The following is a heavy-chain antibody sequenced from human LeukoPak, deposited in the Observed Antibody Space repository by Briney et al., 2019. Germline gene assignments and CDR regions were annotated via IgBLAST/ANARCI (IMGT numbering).Heavy chain of an antibody. CDR1: GFTFDDYG. J-gene: IGHJ6*03. Sequence: PGGSLRLSCAASGFTFDDYGMSWVRQAPGKGLEWVSGINWNGGSTGYADSVKGRFTISRDNAKNSLYLQMNSLRAEDTAVYYCARDPAYGGNSGYYMDVWGKGTTVTVSS. D-gene: IGHD4-23*01. CDR3: ARDPAYGGNSGYYMDV. V-gene: IGHV3-20*04. CDR2: INWNGGST.